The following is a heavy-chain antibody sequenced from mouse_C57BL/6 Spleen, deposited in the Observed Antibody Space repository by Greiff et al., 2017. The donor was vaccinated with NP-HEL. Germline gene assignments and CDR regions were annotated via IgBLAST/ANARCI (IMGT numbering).Heavy chain of an antibody. J-gene: IGHJ3*01. CDR1: GYSITSGYY. V-gene: IGHV3-6*01. CDR2: ISYDGSN. D-gene: IGHD2-1*01. Sequence: EVQLQQSGPGLVKPSQSLSLTCSVTGYSITSGYYWNWIRQFPGNKLEWMGYISYDGSNNYNPSLKNRISITRDTSKNQFFLKLNSVTTEDTATYYCARDYLDWGQGTLVTVSA. CDR3: ARDYLD.